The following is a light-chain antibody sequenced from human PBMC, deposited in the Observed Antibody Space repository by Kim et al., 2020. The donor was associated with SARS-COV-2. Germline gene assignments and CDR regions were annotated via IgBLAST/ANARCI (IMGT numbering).Light chain of an antibody. CDR2: RSN. CDR3: SAWDDSLSGVL. V-gene: IGLV1-47*01. J-gene: IGLJ2*01. CDR1: HSNSGNNY. Sequence: GERVTYSCAGSHSNSGNNYVYWDQHLPGTAPKLLIYRSNQRSSGVPDRFSGSKSGTSASLAISGLRSDDEADYYGSAWDDSLSGVLFGGGTQLTVL.